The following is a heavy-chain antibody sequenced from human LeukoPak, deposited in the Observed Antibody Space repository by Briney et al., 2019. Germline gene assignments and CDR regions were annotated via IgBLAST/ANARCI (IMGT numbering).Heavy chain of an antibody. CDR1: RGSISSYY. D-gene: IGHD6-13*01. J-gene: IGHJ4*02. CDR2: IYYSGST. CDR3: ARANILLSQYSSSWLYYFDY. V-gene: IGHV4-59*12. Sequence: SETLSLTCTVSRGSISSYYWSWIRQPPGKGLEWIGSIYYSGSTYYNPSLKSRVTISVDTSKNQFSLKLSSVTAADTAVYYCARANILLSQYSSSWLYYFDYWGQGTLVTVSS.